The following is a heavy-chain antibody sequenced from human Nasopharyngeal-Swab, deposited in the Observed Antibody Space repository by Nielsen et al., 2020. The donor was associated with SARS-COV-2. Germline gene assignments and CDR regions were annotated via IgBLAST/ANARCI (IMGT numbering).Heavy chain of an antibody. CDR2: IYPGDSDT. V-gene: IGHV5-51*01. CDR1: GYSFTSYW. J-gene: IGHJ6*02. CDR3: ARQQWLVENYYYGMDV. Sequence: GESLKISCKGSGYSFTSYWIGWVRQMPGKGLEWMGIIYPGDSDTRYSPSFQAQVTISADKSISTAYLQWSSLKASDTAMYYCARQQWLVENYYYGMDVWGQGTTVTVSS. D-gene: IGHD6-19*01.